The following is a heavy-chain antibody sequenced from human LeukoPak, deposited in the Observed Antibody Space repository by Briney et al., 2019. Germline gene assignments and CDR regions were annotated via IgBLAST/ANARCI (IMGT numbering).Heavy chain of an antibody. J-gene: IGHJ4*02. D-gene: IGHD1-1*01. CDR3: ARSERVKGIFDF. Sequence: ASAKVSCKASGYIFTNYYIHWVRQAPGQGLEWMGWMNPNTGGTDFAQKFQGRVTLTRDTSLTTAYMDLTSLSSDDTAVYYCARSERVKGIFDFWGQGTLVTVSS. CDR2: MNPNTGGT. V-gene: IGHV1-2*02. CDR1: GYIFTNYY.